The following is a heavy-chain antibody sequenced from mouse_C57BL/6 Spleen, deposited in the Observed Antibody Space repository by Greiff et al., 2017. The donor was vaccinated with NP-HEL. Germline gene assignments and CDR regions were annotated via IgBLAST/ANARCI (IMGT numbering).Heavy chain of an antibody. Sequence: EVMLVESGGGLVQPGGSLSLSCAASGFTFTDYYMSWVRQPPGKALEWLGFIRNKANGYTTEYSASVKGRFTISRDNSQSILYLQMNALRAEDSATYYCARYDITKGAMDYWGQGTSVTVSS. V-gene: IGHV7-3*01. CDR2: IRNKANGYTT. CDR3: ARYDITKGAMDY. J-gene: IGHJ4*01. CDR1: GFTFTDYY.